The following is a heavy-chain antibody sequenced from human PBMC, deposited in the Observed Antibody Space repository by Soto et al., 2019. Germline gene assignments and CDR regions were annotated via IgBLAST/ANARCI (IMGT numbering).Heavy chain of an antibody. V-gene: IGHV1-69*13. CDR2: IIPIFGTA. CDR3: ARDAVAGPPHVGYFDY. J-gene: IGHJ4*02. Sequence: ASVNVSCKASGGTFSSYAISWARQAPGQGLEWMGGIIPIFGTANYAQKFQGRVTITADESTSTAYMELSSLRSEDTAVYYCARDAVAGPPHVGYFDYWGQGTLVTVSS. CDR1: GGTFSSYA. D-gene: IGHD6-19*01.